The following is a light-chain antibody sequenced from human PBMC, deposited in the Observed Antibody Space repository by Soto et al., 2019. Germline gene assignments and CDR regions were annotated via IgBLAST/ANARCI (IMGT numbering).Light chain of an antibody. V-gene: IGLV2-14*01. CDR3: SSYTSTIAVL. Sequence: QSALTQPASVSGSPGQSITISCTGTSSNVGASKYVSWYQHHPGKAPKLIIYEVSYRPSGVSDRFSASKSGNTASLTISGLHAEDEDDYYCSSYTSTIAVLFGGGTKVTVL. CDR2: EVS. J-gene: IGLJ2*01. CDR1: SSNVGASKY.